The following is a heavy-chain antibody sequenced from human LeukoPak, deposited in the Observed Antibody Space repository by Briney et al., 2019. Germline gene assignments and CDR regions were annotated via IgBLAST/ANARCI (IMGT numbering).Heavy chain of an antibody. D-gene: IGHD3-10*01. J-gene: IGHJ3*02. CDR3: ARDHRPRITMVRGGGDAFDI. CDR1: GYTFTSYG. V-gene: IGHV1-18*01. CDR2: SSDYNGNT. Sequence: ASVKVSCKASGYTFTSYGIRWVRRAPGQGLEWMGWSSDYNGNTNYAQKLQGRVTMTTDTSTSTAYMELRSLRSDDTAVYYCARDHRPRITMVRGGGDAFDIWGQGTMVTVSS.